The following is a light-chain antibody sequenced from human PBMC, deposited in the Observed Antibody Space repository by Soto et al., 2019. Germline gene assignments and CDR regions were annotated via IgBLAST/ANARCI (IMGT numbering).Light chain of an antibody. CDR3: HSHDSSRSGSV. CDR1: SSNIGAGYD. Sequence: QSVLTQPPSVSGAPGQRVTICCTGSSSNIGAGYDVHWDQQLPGTAPKLLIYANSNRPSGVPGRFSGSKSATPASLAITGLQAEAEADYYCHSHDSSRSGSVFGSGSKVTVL. V-gene: IGLV1-40*01. J-gene: IGLJ1*01. CDR2: ANS.